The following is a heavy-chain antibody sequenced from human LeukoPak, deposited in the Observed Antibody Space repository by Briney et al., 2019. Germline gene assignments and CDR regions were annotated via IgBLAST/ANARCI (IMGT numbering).Heavy chain of an antibody. CDR1: GGSISSYY. CDR2: IYTSGST. J-gene: IGHJ5*02. D-gene: IGHD6-19*01. Sequence: SETLSLTCTVSGGSISSYYWSWIRQPAGKGLEWIGRIGRIYTSGSTNYNPSLKSRVTISVDTSKNQFSLKLSSVTAADTAVYYCARDSSGWYHWFDPWGQGTLVTVSS. V-gene: IGHV4-4*07. CDR3: ARDSSGWYHWFDP.